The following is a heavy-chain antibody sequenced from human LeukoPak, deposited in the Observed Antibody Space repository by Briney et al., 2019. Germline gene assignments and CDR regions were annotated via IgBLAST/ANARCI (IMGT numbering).Heavy chain of an antibody. V-gene: IGHV4-59*01. J-gene: IGHJ2*01. CDR1: GGSISSYY. Sequence: PSETLSLTCTVSGGSISSYYWSWIRQPPGKGLEWIGYIYYSGSTNYNPSLKSRVTISVDTSKNQFSLKLNSVIAADTAVYYCARDPTAHPYWFFDLWGRGTLVTISS. CDR3: ARDPTAHPYWFFDL. D-gene: IGHD2-21*02. CDR2: IYYSGST.